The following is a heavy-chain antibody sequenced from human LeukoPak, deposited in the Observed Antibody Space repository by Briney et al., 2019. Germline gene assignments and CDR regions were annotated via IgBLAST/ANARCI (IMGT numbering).Heavy chain of an antibody. CDR3: ARPYSSSDPFDY. J-gene: IGHJ4*02. CDR1: GYTFTGYY. CDR2: INPKSGGT. Sequence: ASVKVSCKASGYTFTGYYMHWVRQAPGQGLEWMGRINPKSGGTNYAQKFQGRATMTRDTSISTAYMELSRLRSDDTAVYYCARPYSSSDPFDYWGQGTLVTVSS. D-gene: IGHD6-6*01. V-gene: IGHV1-2*06.